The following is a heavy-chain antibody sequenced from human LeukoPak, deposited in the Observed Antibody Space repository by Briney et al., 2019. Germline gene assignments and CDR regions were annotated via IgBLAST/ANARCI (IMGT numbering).Heavy chain of an antibody. D-gene: IGHD6-6*01. CDR1: GFTSIAYA. V-gene: IGHV3-74*01. J-gene: IGHJ4*02. CDR3: ARGPNSNWSGLDF. CDR2: ISPTGSTT. Sequence: GGSLRLSCVGSGFTSIAYALTWARQAPGKGLVWVSRISPTGSTTSYADSVKGRFTVSRDNAKNTLYLQVNNLRAEDTAVYYCARGPNSNWSGLDFWGQGTLLTVSS.